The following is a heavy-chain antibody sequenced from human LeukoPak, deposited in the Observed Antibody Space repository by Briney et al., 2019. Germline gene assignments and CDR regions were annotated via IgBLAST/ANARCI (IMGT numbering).Heavy chain of an antibody. CDR1: GFTFDDYA. Sequence: PGGSLRLSCAASGFTFDDYAMHWVRQAPGKGLEWVSGISWNSGSKGYADSVKGRFTISRDNSKNTLYLQMNSLRAEDTAVYYCAKDQIRSSGWRPTFDYWGQGTLVTVSS. D-gene: IGHD6-19*01. CDR3: AKDQIRSSGWRPTFDY. J-gene: IGHJ4*02. CDR2: ISWNSGSK. V-gene: IGHV3-9*01.